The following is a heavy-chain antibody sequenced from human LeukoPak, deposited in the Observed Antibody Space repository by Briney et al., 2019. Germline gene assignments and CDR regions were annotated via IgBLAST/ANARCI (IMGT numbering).Heavy chain of an antibody. CDR2: ISGSGGST. D-gene: IGHD2-8*02. CDR3: ATYRQVLLPFDS. J-gene: IGHJ4*02. V-gene: IGHV3-23*01. Sequence: GGSLRLSCAASGFTFSSYGMSWVRQAPGKGLEWVSAISGSGGSTYYADSVKGRFTISRDNAKNSLYLQMNSLRAADTAVYYCATYRQVLLPFDSWGQGTLVTVSS. CDR1: GFTFSSYG.